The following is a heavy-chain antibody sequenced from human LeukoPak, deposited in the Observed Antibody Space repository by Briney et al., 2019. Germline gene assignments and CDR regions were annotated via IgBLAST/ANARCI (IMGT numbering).Heavy chain of an antibody. V-gene: IGHV1-18*01. D-gene: IGHD5-18*01. J-gene: IGHJ6*02. CDR1: GYTFTSYG. CDR2: ISAYNGNT. Sequence: GASVKVSCKASGYTFTSYGISWVRQAPGQGLEWMGWISAYNGNTNYAQKLQGRVTMTTDTSTSTAYMELRSLRSDDTAVYYCARVADTATSFWYYYGMDVWGQGTTVTVSS. CDR3: ARVADTATSFWYYYGMDV.